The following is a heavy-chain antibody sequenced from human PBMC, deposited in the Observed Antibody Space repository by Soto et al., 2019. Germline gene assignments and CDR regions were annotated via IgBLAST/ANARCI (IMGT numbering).Heavy chain of an antibody. D-gene: IGHD6-13*01. J-gene: IGHJ6*02. CDR1: GGTFSSYA. CDR3: ARALAAAAPRDGMDV. CDR2: IIPIFGTA. V-gene: IGHV1-69*13. Sequence: SVKVSCKASGGTFSSYAISWVRQAPGQGLEWMGGIIPIFGTANYAQKFQGRITITADESTSTAYMELSSLRSEDTAVYYCARALAAAAPRDGMDVWGQGTTVTVSS.